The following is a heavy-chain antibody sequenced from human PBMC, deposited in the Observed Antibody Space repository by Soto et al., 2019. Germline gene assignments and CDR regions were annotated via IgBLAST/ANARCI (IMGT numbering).Heavy chain of an antibody. CDR3: ARDWSAEVLPDY. J-gene: IGHJ4*02. Sequence: QVQLVQSGAEVGKPGASVKVSCKASGYTFTTYGISWVRQAPGQGLEWMGWISTYNGNTQFAQKFQGRVTMTTDTSTSTAYMELRSLTSEDTAVYYCARDWSAEVLPDYWGQGTLVTVSS. CDR1: GYTFTTYG. D-gene: IGHD3-10*01. CDR2: ISTYNGNT. V-gene: IGHV1-18*01.